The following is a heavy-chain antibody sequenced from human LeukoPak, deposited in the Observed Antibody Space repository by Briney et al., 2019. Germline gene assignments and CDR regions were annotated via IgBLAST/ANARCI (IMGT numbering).Heavy chain of an antibody. Sequence: PSETLSLTCAVYGGSFSGYYWSWIRQPPGKGLEWIGEINHSGSTNYNPSLKSRVTISVDTSKNQFSLKLSSVTAADTAVYYCATRGYCSSTSCRRFYFDYWGQGTLVTVSS. J-gene: IGHJ4*02. CDR1: GGSFSGYY. V-gene: IGHV4-34*01. CDR3: ATRGYCSSTSCRRFYFDY. D-gene: IGHD2-2*01. CDR2: INHSGST.